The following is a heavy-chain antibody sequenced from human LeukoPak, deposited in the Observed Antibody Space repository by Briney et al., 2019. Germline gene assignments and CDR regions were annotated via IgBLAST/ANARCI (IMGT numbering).Heavy chain of an antibody. Sequence: GGSLRLSCIASGFSFSGHWMHWARQLPGKGLVWVSRISPTGSTTSYADSVKGRFTVSRDNAKNTLYLQVNNLRAEDTAVYYCARVGSRSGGIHDAFDIWGQGTMVTVSS. CDR1: GFSFSGHW. CDR3: ARVGSRSGGIHDAFDI. CDR2: ISPTGSTT. J-gene: IGHJ3*02. V-gene: IGHV3-74*01. D-gene: IGHD2-15*01.